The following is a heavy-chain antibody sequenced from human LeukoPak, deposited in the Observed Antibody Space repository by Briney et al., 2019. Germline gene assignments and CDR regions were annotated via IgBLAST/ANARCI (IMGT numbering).Heavy chain of an antibody. CDR3: VREGALMSTVTTAFDY. V-gene: IGHV3-48*03. J-gene: IGHJ4*02. Sequence: PGGSLRLSCAASGFIFSSHEMNWVRQGPGKGLEWVSYISDSGSTIHYADSVKGRLTISKANDKNSLYLQMYSLRAEETAVYYCVREGALMSTVTTAFDYGGQGILVTVPS. D-gene: IGHD4-17*01. CDR1: GFIFSSHE. CDR2: ISDSGSTI.